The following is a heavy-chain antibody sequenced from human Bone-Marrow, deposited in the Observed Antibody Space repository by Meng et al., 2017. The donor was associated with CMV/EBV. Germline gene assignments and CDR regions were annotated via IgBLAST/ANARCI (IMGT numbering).Heavy chain of an antibody. CDR3: AKESQYSGSPVDY. J-gene: IGHJ4*02. D-gene: IGHD1-26*01. Sequence: GGSLRLSCAASGFTFSSYGMHWVRQAPGKGLEWVAVIWYDGSNKYYADSVKGRFTISRDNSKNTLYLQMSSLRAEDTAVYYCAKESQYSGSPVDYWGQGTLVTVAS. CDR2: IWYDGSNK. V-gene: IGHV3-33*06. CDR1: GFTFSSYG.